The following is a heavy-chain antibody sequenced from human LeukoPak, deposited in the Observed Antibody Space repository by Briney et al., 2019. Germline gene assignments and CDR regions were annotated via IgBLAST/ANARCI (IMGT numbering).Heavy chain of an antibody. J-gene: IGHJ6*02. V-gene: IGHV3-21*01. CDR1: GFTFSSFT. CDR2: ISSGRTYI. Sequence: GGSLRLSCVASGFTFSSFTMNWVRQAPGKGLEWVSSISSGRTYIYYADSVKGRFTISRDNAKISLYLQMNSLRAEDTAVYYCAPPPSDGMDVWGQGTTVTVSS. CDR3: APPPSDGMDV.